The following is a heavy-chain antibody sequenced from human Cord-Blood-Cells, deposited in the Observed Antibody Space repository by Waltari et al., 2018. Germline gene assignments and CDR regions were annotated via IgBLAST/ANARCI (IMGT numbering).Heavy chain of an antibody. CDR1: GFSLRPSGVG. J-gene: IGHJ4*02. CDR3: AHSLRFLESKYRLGY. CDR2: IYWDDDK. Sequence: QITLKESGPTLVKPTQTLTLTCTFSGFSLRPSGVGGGWIRQPPGKALEWLALIYWDDDKRYSPSLKSRLTITKDTSKNQVVLTMTNMDPVDTATYYCAHSLRFLESKYRLGYWGQGTLVTVSS. D-gene: IGHD3-3*01. V-gene: IGHV2-5*02.